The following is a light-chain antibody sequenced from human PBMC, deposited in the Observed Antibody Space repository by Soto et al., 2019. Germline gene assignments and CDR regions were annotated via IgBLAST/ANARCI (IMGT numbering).Light chain of an antibody. V-gene: IGKV3D-15*01. CDR2: GAS. CDR1: QSVSSN. Sequence: EIVMTQSPATLSVSPGERATLSCRASQSVSSNLAWYQQKPGQAPRLLIYGASIRGTGIPARFSGSGSGTEFTLTISSLQSEDFAVYYCQQYNNWPLLTFGGGTKVEIK. CDR3: QQYNNWPLLT. J-gene: IGKJ4*01.